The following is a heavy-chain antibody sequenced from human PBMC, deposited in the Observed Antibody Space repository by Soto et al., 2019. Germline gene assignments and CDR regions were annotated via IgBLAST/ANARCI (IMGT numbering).Heavy chain of an antibody. CDR1: GYTFTSYD. Sequence: ASVKVSCKASGYTFTSYDINWVRQATGQGLEWMGWINPNIGTASYAQKFQGRVTITANESTSTAYMELSSLRSEDTAVYYCARPLITMVRGVMGWFDPWGQGTLVTVSS. J-gene: IGHJ5*02. V-gene: IGHV1-8*01. CDR3: ARPLITMVRGVMGWFDP. CDR2: INPNIGTA. D-gene: IGHD3-10*01.